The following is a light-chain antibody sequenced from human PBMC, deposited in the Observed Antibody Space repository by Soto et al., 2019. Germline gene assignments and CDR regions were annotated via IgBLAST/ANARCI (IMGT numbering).Light chain of an antibody. CDR3: QQRSNSPSYT. J-gene: IGKJ2*01. V-gene: IGKV3-11*01. Sequence: EIVLTQSPATLSLSPGERATLSCRASQSVSSYLAWYQQKPGQAPRLLIYDASNRATGIPARFSGSGSGTDFTLTISSLEPEDFAVYYCQQRSNSPSYTFGQGTKVDIK. CDR2: DAS. CDR1: QSVSSY.